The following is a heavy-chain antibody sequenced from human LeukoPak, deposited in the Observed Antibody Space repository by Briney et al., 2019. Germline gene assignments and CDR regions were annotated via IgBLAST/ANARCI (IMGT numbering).Heavy chain of an antibody. J-gene: IGHJ5*02. D-gene: IGHD3-22*01. V-gene: IGHV4-31*03. CDR3: ARNYYDSSGYWTA. Sequence: SPTLSLTCTVSGGSISSGGYYWTWIRQHPGKGLEWIGYIYYSGSTYYNSSLKSRVTISVDTSKNQFSLKLSSVTAADTAVYYCARNYYDSSGYWTAWGQGTLVTVSS. CDR1: GGSISSGGYY. CDR2: IYYSGST.